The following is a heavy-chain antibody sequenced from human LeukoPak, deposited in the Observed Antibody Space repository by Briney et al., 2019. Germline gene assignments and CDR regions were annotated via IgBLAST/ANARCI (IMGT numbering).Heavy chain of an antibody. CDR1: GYTFTSYG. D-gene: IGHD3-22*01. Sequence: ASVKVSCKASGYTFTSYGISWVRQAPGQGLEWMGWIDPNSGGTNYAQKFQGRVTMTRDTSISTDYMELSRLRSDDTAVYYCARGLARDFDYWGQGTLVTVSS. CDR2: IDPNSGGT. CDR3: ARGLARDFDY. J-gene: IGHJ4*02. V-gene: IGHV1-2*02.